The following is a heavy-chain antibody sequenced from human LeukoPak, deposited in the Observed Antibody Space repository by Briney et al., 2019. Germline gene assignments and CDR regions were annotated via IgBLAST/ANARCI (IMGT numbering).Heavy chain of an antibody. CDR2: MNPNSGNT. D-gene: IGHD3-16*01. Sequence: ASVKVSCKASGYTFTSYDINWVRQATGQGLEWMGWMNPNSGNTGYAQKFQGRVTMTRNTSISTAYMELSSLRSEDTAAYYCARGGSRGGAVDYWGQGTLVTFFS. CDR1: GYTFTSYD. V-gene: IGHV1-8*01. J-gene: IGHJ4*02. CDR3: ARGGSRGGAVDY.